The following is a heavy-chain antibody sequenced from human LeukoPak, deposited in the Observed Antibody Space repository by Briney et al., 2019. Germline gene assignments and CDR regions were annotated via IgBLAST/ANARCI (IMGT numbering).Heavy chain of an antibody. Sequence: GGSLRLSCVASGFTFWSHGMIWVRQAPGKGLEWLSYISPRSETKNYADSVKDRFTISRDDGENSVSLHMNSLRLEDKAVYYCARDSSFFDYWGQGTLVTVSS. CDR1: GFTFWSHG. D-gene: IGHD2/OR15-2a*01. CDR2: ISPRSETK. CDR3: ARDSSFFDY. V-gene: IGHV3-48*01. J-gene: IGHJ4*02.